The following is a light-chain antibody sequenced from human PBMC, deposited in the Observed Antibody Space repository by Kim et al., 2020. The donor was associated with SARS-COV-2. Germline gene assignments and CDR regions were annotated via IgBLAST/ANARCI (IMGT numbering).Light chain of an antibody. J-gene: IGKJ4*01. CDR2: GAS. Sequence: SPGERATHSCRASQSVSSNLAWYQQKPGQAPRLLIYGASTGATGIPARFSGSGSGTEFTLTISSLQSEDFAVYYCQQYNNWPALTFGGGTKVDIK. V-gene: IGKV3-15*01. CDR3: QQYNNWPALT. CDR1: QSVSSN.